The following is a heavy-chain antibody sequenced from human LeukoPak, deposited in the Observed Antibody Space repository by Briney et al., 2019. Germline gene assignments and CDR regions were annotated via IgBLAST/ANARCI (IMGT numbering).Heavy chain of an antibody. CDR2: ITDSGGNT. CDR3: ARAGHCTNGICYTADFDY. J-gene: IGHJ4*02. CDR1: GFTFSTYA. Sequence: GGSLRLSCTASGFTFSTYAMSWVRQASGKGLEWVSAITDSGGNTYYAAPVKGRFTISRDNSKNTLYLQMNSLRAEDTAAYYCARAGHCTNGICYTADFDYWGQGTLVTVS. D-gene: IGHD2-8*01. V-gene: IGHV3-23*01.